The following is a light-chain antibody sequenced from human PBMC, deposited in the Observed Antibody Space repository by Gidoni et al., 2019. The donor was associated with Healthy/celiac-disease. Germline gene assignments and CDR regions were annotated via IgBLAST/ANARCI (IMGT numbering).Light chain of an antibody. CDR3: NSRDSSGNHVV. Sequence: SSELTQDPAVSVALGQTVRITCQGDSLRSYYASWYQQTPGQAPVLVIYGKNTRLSGIPDRFSGASSGNTASLTITGAQAEDEADYYCNSRDSSGNHVVVGGGTKLTVL. J-gene: IGLJ2*01. CDR1: SLRSYY. CDR2: GKN. V-gene: IGLV3-19*01.